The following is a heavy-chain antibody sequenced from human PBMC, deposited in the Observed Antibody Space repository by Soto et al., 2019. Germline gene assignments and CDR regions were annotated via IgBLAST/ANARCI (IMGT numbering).Heavy chain of an antibody. CDR3: TTAVVHYDSSGSYDY. CDR1: GFTFSNAW. D-gene: IGHD3-22*01. J-gene: IGHJ4*02. Sequence: PGGSLRLSCAASGFTFSNAWMSWVRQAPGKGLEWVGRIKSKTDGGTTDYAAPVKGRFTISRDDSKNTLYLQMNSLKTEDTAVYYCTTAVVHYDSSGSYDYWGQGTLVTVSS. CDR2: IKSKTDGGTT. V-gene: IGHV3-15*01.